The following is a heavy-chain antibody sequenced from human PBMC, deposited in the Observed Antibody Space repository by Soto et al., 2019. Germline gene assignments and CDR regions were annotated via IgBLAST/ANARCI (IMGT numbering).Heavy chain of an antibody. D-gene: IGHD6-19*01. V-gene: IGHV1-69*01. J-gene: IGHJ4*02. Sequence: QVQLVQSGAEVRKPGSSVKVSCKASGGTFSSDAVSWVRQAPGQGLEWMGGLIPILGTTHYAQKFQGRVTITADDSTNTPYMELSSLRSAGTAVYYRARASGYGRGWYHDYWGQGTRVTVAS. CDR2: LIPILGTT. CDR1: GGTFSSDA. CDR3: ARASGYGRGWYHDY.